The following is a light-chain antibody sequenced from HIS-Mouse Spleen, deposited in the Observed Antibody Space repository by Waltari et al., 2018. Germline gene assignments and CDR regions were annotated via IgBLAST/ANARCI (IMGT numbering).Light chain of an antibody. J-gene: IGLJ2*01. Sequence: SYELTQPPSVSVSPGQTARITCSGDALPKQYAYWYQQKPGQAPVLVIYQDSARPSGIPGRFSGSSSGTTVTLTISGVQAEDEADYYCQSADSSGTYQDVVFGGGTKLTVL. V-gene: IGLV3-25*03. CDR3: QSADSSGTYQDVV. CDR1: ALPKQY. CDR2: QDS.